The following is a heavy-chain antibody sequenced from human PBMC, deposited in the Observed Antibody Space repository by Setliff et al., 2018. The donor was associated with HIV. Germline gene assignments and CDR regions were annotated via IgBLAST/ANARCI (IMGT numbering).Heavy chain of an antibody. CDR2: IEKDGSEK. D-gene: IGHD6-6*01. J-gene: IGHJ4*02. V-gene: IGHV3-7*03. CDR3: ARGHYSSSSG. CDR1: GFTFSDYY. Sequence: GGSLRLSCTASGFTFSDYYMTWIRQAPGKGLEWVANIEKDGSEKYYVDSVKGRFTISRDNAKNSLYLQMNSLRAWDTAVYYCARGHYSSSSGWGQGALVTVSS.